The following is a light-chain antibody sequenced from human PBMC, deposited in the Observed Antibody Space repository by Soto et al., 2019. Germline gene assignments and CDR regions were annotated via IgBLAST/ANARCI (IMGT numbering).Light chain of an antibody. V-gene: IGLV1-47*01. Sequence: QSVLTQPPSASGTPGQRVTISCSGSSSNIGSNYVYWYQQLPGTAPKLLIYRNNRRPSGVPDRFSGSKSGTSTSLAISGLRSEDEADYYCASWDDSLSAVVFGGGTQLTVL. CDR2: RNN. CDR1: SSNIGSNY. J-gene: IGLJ2*01. CDR3: ASWDDSLSAVV.